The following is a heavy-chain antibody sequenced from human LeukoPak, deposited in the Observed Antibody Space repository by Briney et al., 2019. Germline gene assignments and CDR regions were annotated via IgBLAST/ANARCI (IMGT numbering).Heavy chain of an antibody. J-gene: IGHJ6*02. Sequence: GGSLRLSCAASGFTFSSYAMSWVRQAPGKGLEWVSAISGSGGSTYYADSVKGRFTISRDNSKNTLYLQMNSLRAEDTAVYYCANTAIPLYYYYGMDVWGQGTTVTVSS. CDR3: ANTAIPLYYYYGMDV. CDR1: GFTFSSYA. CDR2: ISGSGGST. D-gene: IGHD5-18*01. V-gene: IGHV3-23*01.